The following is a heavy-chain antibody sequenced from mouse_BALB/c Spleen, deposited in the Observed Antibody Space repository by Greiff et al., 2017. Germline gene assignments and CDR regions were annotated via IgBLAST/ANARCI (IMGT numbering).Heavy chain of an antibody. CDR1: GYAFSSSW. J-gene: IGHJ4*01. CDR3: ARGDYAMDY. CDR2: IYPGDGDT. Sequence: VQLQQSGPELVKPGASVKISCKASGYAFSSSWMNWVKQRPGQGLEWIGRIYPGDGDTNYNGKFKGKATLTADKSSSTAYMQLSSLTSVDSAVYFCARGDYAMDYWGQGTSVTVSS. V-gene: IGHV1-82*01.